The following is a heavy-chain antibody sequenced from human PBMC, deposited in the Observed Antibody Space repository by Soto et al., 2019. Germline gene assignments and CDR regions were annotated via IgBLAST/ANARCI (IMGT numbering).Heavy chain of an antibody. CDR1: GLTFSTVA. J-gene: IGHJ2*01. CDR3: AKDMGVYGEGGWYVDL. V-gene: IGHV3-30*04. Sequence: ESGGGVVHPGASLRLSCAVSGLTFSTVAMHWVRQAPGKGLEWVAVISHDGNHKYSADSVTGRFTISRDDSRNTLYLEMNSLRPYDTAVYYSAKDMGVYGEGGWYVDLGGRGTLVTVSS. CDR2: ISHDGNHK. D-gene: IGHD3-16*01.